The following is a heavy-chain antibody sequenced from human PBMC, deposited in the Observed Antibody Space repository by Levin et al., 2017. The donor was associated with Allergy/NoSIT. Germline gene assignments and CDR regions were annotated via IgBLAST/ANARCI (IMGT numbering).Heavy chain of an antibody. CDR3: ARDRFSSGYHFDY. V-gene: IGHV1-18*01. CDR2: ISGYTGNT. CDR1: GYTFSNYG. Sequence: PMASVKVSCKASGYTFSNYGISWVRQAPGQGLEWMGWISGYTGNTNYVEKLQGRVTMTTDTSTSTAYMELRSLRSDDTAVYYCARDRFSSGYHFDYWGQGTLVTVSS. J-gene: IGHJ4*02. D-gene: IGHD6-19*01.